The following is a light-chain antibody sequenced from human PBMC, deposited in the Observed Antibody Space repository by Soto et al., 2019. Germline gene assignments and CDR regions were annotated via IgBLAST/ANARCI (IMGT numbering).Light chain of an antibody. CDR3: QQYENLPPT. CDR1: QDINNF. V-gene: IGKV1-33*01. Sequence: DIRMTQSPSSLSASVGDRITITCQASQDINNFLNWYQQKPGKAPRLLIYDTSNVEGGVPSRFSGTGSGTDFTLTISSLQPEDIATYYCQQYENLPPTFGGGTKVEIK. CDR2: DTS. J-gene: IGKJ4*01.